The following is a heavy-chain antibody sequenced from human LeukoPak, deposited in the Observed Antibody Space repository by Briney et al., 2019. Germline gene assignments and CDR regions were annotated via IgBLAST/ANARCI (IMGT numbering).Heavy chain of an antibody. CDR1: GGSISSYY. CDR2: IYYSGST. D-gene: IGHD5-18*01. V-gene: IGHV4-59*01. CDR3: ARTTEGGYTYDYFYYYYMDV. Sequence: SETLSLTCTVSGGSISSYYWSWIRQPPGKGLEWIGYIYYSGSTNYNPSLKRRVTISVDMSKNQFSLKLSSVTAADTAVYYCARTTEGGYTYDYFYYYYMDVWGKGTTVTISS. J-gene: IGHJ6*03.